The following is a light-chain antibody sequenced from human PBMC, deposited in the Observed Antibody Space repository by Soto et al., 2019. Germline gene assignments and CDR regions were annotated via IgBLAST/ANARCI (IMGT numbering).Light chain of an antibody. CDR1: QSVSSY. Sequence: EIVLTQSPVTLSLSPGERATLSCRASQSVSSYLAWYQQKPGQAPRLLIYDASNRATGIPARFSGSGSGTDFTLTISSLEPEDFAVYYCQQRSNWPRLYTFGQGTKVEIK. V-gene: IGKV3-11*01. CDR2: DAS. J-gene: IGKJ2*01. CDR3: QQRSNWPRLYT.